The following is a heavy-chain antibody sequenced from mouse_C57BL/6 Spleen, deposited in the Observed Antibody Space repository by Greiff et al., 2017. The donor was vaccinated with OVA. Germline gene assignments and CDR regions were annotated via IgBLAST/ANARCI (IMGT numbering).Heavy chain of an antibody. J-gene: IGHJ2*01. CDR1: GYAFTNYL. V-gene: IGHV1-54*01. D-gene: IGHD4-1*02. CDR2: INPGSGGT. Sequence: VQLQQSGAELVRPGTSVKVSCKASGYAFTNYLIEWVKQRPGQGLEWIGVINPGSGGTNYNEKFKGKATLTADKSSSTAYMQLSSPTSEDSAVYFCARGATGNFDYWGQGTTLTVSS. CDR3: ARGATGNFDY.